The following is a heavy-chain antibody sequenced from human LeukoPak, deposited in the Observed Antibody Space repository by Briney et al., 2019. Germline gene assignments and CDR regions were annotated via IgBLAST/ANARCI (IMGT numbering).Heavy chain of an antibody. CDR3: AKDMGSHGYSYGSFDY. Sequence: GRSLRLSCAASGFTFDDYAMHWVRQAPGKGLEWVSGISWNSGSIGYADSVKGRSTISRDNAKNSLYLQMNSLRAEDMALYYCAKDMGSHGYSYGSFDYWGQGTLVTVSS. J-gene: IGHJ4*02. V-gene: IGHV3-9*03. CDR1: GFTFDDYA. D-gene: IGHD5-18*01. CDR2: ISWNSGSI.